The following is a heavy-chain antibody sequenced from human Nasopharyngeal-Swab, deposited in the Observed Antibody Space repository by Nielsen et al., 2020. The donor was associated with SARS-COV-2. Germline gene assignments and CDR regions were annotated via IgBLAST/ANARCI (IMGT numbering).Heavy chain of an antibody. CDR2: ISGSGGST. CDR3: ARAKVVVVAASDY. V-gene: IGHV3-23*01. D-gene: IGHD2-15*01. J-gene: IGHJ4*02. Sequence: VCLAPGKGLEWVSAISGSGGSTYYADSVKGRFTISRDNSKNTLYLQMNSLRAEDTAVYYCARAKVVVVAASDYWGQGTLVTVSS.